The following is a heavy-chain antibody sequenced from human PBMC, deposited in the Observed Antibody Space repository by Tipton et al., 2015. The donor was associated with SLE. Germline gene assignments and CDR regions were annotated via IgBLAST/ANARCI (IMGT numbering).Heavy chain of an antibody. CDR3: ARMSLLWFGELFGAFDI. CDR2: IYYSGNT. Sequence: TLSLTCTVSGGSISRSSNYWGWIRQPPGKGLEWIGYIYYSGNTNYNPSLKSRVTISLDTSKNQFSLKLSSVTAADTAVYYCARMSLLWFGELFGAFDIWGQGTMVTVSS. CDR1: GGSISRSSNY. J-gene: IGHJ3*02. V-gene: IGHV4-61*05. D-gene: IGHD3-10*01.